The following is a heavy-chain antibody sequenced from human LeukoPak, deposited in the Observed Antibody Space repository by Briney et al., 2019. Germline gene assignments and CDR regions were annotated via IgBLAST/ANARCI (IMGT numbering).Heavy chain of an antibody. J-gene: IGHJ4*02. D-gene: IGHD6-13*01. CDR2: ISGSGSST. CDR3: ARAMYSGTWYPFDY. V-gene: IGHV3-23*01. Sequence: GGSLRLSCAASGFTFSTYAMSWVRQAPGKGLQWVSGISGSGSSTYYADSVKGRFTISRDNSKNTLYLQMNSLRPEDTAVYSCARAMYSGTWYPFDYWGQGTLVPVSS. CDR1: GFTFSTYA.